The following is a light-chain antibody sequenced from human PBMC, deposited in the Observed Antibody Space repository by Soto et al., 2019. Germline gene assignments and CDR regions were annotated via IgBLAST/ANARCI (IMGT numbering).Light chain of an antibody. J-gene: IGLJ2*01. Sequence: QSVLTQPPSVSGAPGQRVTISCTGSSSNIGAGYDVHWYQQLPGTAPKLLIYGNSNRPSGVPDRFSGSKSGTSASLAITGLQAEDEADYYCQSYDSSLSRFEVVFGGGTQLTVL. V-gene: IGLV1-40*01. CDR1: SSNIGAGYD. CDR3: QSYDSSLSRFEVV. CDR2: GNS.